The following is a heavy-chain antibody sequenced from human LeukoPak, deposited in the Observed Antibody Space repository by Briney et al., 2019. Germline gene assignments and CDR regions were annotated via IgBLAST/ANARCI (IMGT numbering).Heavy chain of an antibody. Sequence: PGGSLRLSCAASGFSFDDYGMSWVRQAPGKGLEWVSAISGSGGSTYYADSVKGRFTISRDNSKNTLYLQMNSLRAEDTAVYYCAKKGVAAVAGTGSYYFDYWGQGTLVTVSS. CDR1: GFSFDDYG. V-gene: IGHV3-23*01. CDR2: ISGSGGST. CDR3: AKKGVAAVAGTGSYYFDY. D-gene: IGHD6-19*01. J-gene: IGHJ4*02.